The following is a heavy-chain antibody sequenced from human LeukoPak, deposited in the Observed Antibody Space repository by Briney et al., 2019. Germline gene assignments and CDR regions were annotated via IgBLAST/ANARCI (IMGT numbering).Heavy chain of an antibody. CDR2: INQDGSDK. V-gene: IGHV3-7*03. J-gene: IGHJ6*02. CDR3: AKGPPEYSSGWPYYYYYGMDV. CDR1: GFTFSTYW. Sequence: GGSLRLSCAASGFTFSTYWMSWVRQAPGKGLEWVANINQDGSDKYYADSVKGRFTISRDNAKNSLYLQMNSLRAEDTALFYCAKGPPEYSSGWPYYYYYGMDVWGQGTTVTVSS. D-gene: IGHD6-19*01.